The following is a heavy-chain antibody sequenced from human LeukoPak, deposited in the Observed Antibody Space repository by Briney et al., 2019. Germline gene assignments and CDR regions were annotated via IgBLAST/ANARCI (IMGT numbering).Heavy chain of an antibody. V-gene: IGHV1-69*13. CDR2: IIPIFGTA. CDR3: ARAKIAVAGPFDY. D-gene: IGHD6-19*01. CDR1: GGTFSSYA. J-gene: IGHJ4*02. Sequence: ASVKVSCKASGGTFSSYAISWVRQAPGQGLEWMGGIIPIFGTANYAQKFQGRVTITADESTSTAYMELSSLRSDDTAVYYCARAKIAVAGPFDYWGQGTLVTVSS.